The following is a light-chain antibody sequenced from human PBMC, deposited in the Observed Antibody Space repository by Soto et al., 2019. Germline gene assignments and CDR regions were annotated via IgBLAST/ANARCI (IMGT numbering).Light chain of an antibody. CDR2: EVR. CDR3: SSYTSSGTPYV. Sequence: QSALTQPASVSGSPGQSITISCAGSNSDIGSYKYVSWFQQHPGNAPKLIISEVRDRPSAVSTRFSGSKSGNTASLTISGLQPEDEADYYCSSYTSSGTPYVFGTGTKLTVL. CDR1: NSDIGSYKY. V-gene: IGLV2-14*01. J-gene: IGLJ1*01.